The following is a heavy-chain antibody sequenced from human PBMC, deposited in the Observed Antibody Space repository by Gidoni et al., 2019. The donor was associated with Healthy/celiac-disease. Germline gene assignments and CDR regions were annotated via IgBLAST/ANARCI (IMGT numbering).Heavy chain of an antibody. CDR2: IYYSGST. D-gene: IGHD5-12*01. CDR3: ARDGGGYDFYYGMDV. Sequence: QVQLQESGTGLVKPSETLYLTCTVSGGSISSYYWSWIRQPPGKGLEWIGYIYYSGSTNYTPSLKSRVTISVDPSKNQFSLQLSSVTAADTAVYYCARDGGGYDFYYGMDVWGQGTTVTVSS. CDR1: GGSISSYY. J-gene: IGHJ6*02. V-gene: IGHV4-59*01.